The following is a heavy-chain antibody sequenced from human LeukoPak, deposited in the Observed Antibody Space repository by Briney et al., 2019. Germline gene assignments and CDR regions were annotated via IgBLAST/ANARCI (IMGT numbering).Heavy chain of an antibody. D-gene: IGHD3-22*01. CDR2: IYYSGST. J-gene: IGHJ4*02. Sequence: PSETLSLTCTVSGGSISSSSYYWGWIRQPPGKGLEWIGSIYYSGSTYYNPSLKSRVTISVDTSKNQFSLKLSSVTAADTAVYYCASMGRDSSGYYFFYWGQGTLVTVSS. CDR3: ASMGRDSSGYYFFY. V-gene: IGHV4-39*07. CDR1: GGSISSSSYY.